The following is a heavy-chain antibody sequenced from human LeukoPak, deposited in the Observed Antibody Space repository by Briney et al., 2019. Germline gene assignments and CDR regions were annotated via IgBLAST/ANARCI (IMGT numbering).Heavy chain of an antibody. Sequence: GGSLRLSCAASGFTFSSYSMDWVRQAPGKGLEWASSISSSSSYIYYADSVKGRFTISRDNAKNSLYLQMNSLRAEDTAVYYCARGDGSGSYYNIYGWGLWGQGTLVTVSS. CDR3: ARGDGSGSYYNIYGWGL. CDR1: GFTFSSYS. D-gene: IGHD3-10*01. CDR2: ISSSSSYI. V-gene: IGHV3-21*01. J-gene: IGHJ4*02.